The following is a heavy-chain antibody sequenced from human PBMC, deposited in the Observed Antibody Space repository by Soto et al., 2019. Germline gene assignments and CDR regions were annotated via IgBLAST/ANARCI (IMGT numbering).Heavy chain of an antibody. CDR1: RFTLRRYA. CDR2: ISYDGSNE. CDR3: ARDIYDSGWYPAY. D-gene: IGHD6-19*01. Sequence: GGSLRLSCAASRFTLRRYAMHWVRPAPGKGLEWVAVISYDGSNEYYGDSVKGRFTISRDNSKNTLHLQMNSLRTEDTAVYYCARDIYDSGWYPAYWGQGTLVTVSS. J-gene: IGHJ4*02. V-gene: IGHV3-30-3*01.